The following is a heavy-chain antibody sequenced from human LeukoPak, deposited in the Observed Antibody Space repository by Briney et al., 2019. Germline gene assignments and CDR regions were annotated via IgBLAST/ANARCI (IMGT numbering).Heavy chain of an antibody. V-gene: IGHV4-4*07. D-gene: IGHD3-3*01. CDR3: ARDREYYDFWSGTTGLNWFDP. Sequence: SETLSPTCTVSGGSISSYYWSWIRQPAGKGLEWIGRIYTSGSTNYNPSLKSRVTMSVDTSKNQFSLKLSSVTAADTAVYYCARDREYYDFWSGTTGLNWFDPWGQGTLVTVSS. CDR2: IYTSGST. J-gene: IGHJ5*02. CDR1: GGSISSYY.